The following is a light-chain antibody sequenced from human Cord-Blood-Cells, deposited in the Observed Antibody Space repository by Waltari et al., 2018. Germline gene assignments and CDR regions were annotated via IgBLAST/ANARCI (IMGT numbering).Light chain of an antibody. CDR3: QQSYSTLFT. V-gene: IGKV1-39*01. CDR2: AAS. Sequence: DIQMTQPPPSLSASVGDRVTITCRASQSISSYLNWYQQKPGKAPKLLIYAASSLQSGVPSRFSGSGSGTDFTLTISSLQPEDFATYYCQQSYSTLFTFGPGTKVDIK. CDR1: QSISSY. J-gene: IGKJ3*01.